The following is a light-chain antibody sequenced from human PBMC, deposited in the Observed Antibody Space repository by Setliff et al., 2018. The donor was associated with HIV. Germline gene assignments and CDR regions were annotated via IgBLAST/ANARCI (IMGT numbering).Light chain of an antibody. V-gene: IGLV1-40*01. Sequence: QPVLTQPPSVSGAPGQRVTISCTGSSSNIGAGYDVHWYQQLPGTAPKLLIYGNSNRPSGVPDRFSGSKSGTSASLAITGLQAEDEADYYCCSYVGASIYVFGTGTKVTV. CDR2: GNS. J-gene: IGLJ1*01. CDR1: SSNIGAGYD. CDR3: CSYVGASIYV.